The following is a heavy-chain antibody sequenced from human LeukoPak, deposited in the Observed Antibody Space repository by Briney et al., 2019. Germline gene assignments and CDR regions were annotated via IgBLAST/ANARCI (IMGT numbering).Heavy chain of an antibody. CDR3: ASYDFWSGYYESFDY. Sequence: SETLSLTCTVSGGSISSHYWSWIRQPPGKGLEWIGYIYYSGSTNYNPSLKSRVTISVDTSKNQFSLKLSSVTAADPAVYYCASYDFWSGYYESFDYWGQGTLVTVSS. CDR2: IYYSGST. CDR1: GGSISSHY. J-gene: IGHJ4*02. V-gene: IGHV4-59*11. D-gene: IGHD3-3*01.